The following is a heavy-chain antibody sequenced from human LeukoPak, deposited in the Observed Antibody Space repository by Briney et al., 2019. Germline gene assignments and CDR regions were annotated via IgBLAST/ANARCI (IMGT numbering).Heavy chain of an antibody. CDR3: AKVAGMATIDFDY. CDR1: GFTFSSYG. CDR2: IRYDGSNK. D-gene: IGHD5-24*01. V-gene: IGHV3-30*02. Sequence: PGGSLRLSCAASGFTFSSYGMHWVRQAPGKGLEWVAFIRYDGSNKYYADSVKGRFTISRDNSKNTLYLQMNSLRAEDTAVYYCAKVAGMATIDFDYWGQGTLVTVSS. J-gene: IGHJ4*02.